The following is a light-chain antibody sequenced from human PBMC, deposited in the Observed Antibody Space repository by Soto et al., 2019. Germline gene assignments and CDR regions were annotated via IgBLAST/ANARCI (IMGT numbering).Light chain of an antibody. J-gene: IGKJ5*01. V-gene: IGKV3-20*01. Sequence: EIVLTQSPGTLSLSPGERATLSCRASQSVSSTYLAWYQQKPSQAPRLLIYGASSRATGIPDRFSGSGSLTDFTLTISGLEPEDFAVYYCQQYGSSPRITFGQGTRLEIK. CDR3: QQYGSSPRIT. CDR2: GAS. CDR1: QSVSSTY.